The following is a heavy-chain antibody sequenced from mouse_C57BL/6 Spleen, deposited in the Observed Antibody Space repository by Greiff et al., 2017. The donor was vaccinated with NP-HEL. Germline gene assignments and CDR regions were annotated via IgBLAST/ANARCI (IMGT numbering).Heavy chain of an antibody. V-gene: IGHV1-39*01. CDR3: ARRGDGSSYFYFDY. CDR2: INPNYGTT. Sequence: VQLKESGPELVKPGASVKISCKASGYSFTDYNMNWVKQSNGKSLEWIGVINPNYGTTSYNQKFKGKATLTVDQSSSTAYMQLNSLTSEDSAVYYCARRGDGSSYFYFDYWGQGTTLTVSS. CDR1: GYSFTDYN. D-gene: IGHD1-1*01. J-gene: IGHJ2*01.